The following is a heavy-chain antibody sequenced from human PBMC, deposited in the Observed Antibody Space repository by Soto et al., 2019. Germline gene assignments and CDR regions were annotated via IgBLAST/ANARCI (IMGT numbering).Heavy chain of an antibody. Sequence: SVKVSCKASGGTFSSYTISWVLQAPGQGLEWMGRIIPILGIANYAQKFQGRVTITADKSTSTAYMELSSLRSEDTAVYYCARDSRDSYCSSTSCKEGFDPWGQGTLVTVSS. D-gene: IGHD2-2*01. CDR2: IIPILGIA. V-gene: IGHV1-69*04. J-gene: IGHJ5*02. CDR1: GGTFSSYT. CDR3: ARDSRDSYCSSTSCKEGFDP.